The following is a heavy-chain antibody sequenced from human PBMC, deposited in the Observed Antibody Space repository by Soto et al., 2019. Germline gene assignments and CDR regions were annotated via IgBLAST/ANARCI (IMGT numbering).Heavy chain of an antibody. CDR2: IYYSGST. Sequence: PSETLSLTCTVSGSSISSYYWSWIRQPPGKGLEWIGYIYYSGSTNYNPSLKSRVTISVDTSKNQFSLKLSSVTAADTAVYYCARSDGRYGGQGTRFTVSS. J-gene: IGHJ4*02. V-gene: IGHV4-59*01. CDR3: ARSDGRY. CDR1: GSSISSYY.